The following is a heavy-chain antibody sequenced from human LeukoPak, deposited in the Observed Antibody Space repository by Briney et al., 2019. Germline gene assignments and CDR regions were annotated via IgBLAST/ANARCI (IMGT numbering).Heavy chain of an antibody. V-gene: IGHV1-69*04. D-gene: IGHD3-3*01. CDR3: ARRRLRSNAFDI. J-gene: IGHJ3*02. CDR1: GGTFSSYA. CDR2: IIPILGIA. Sequence: PVKVSCKASGGTFSSYAISWVRQAPGQGLEWMGRIIPILGIANYAQKFQGRVTITADKSTSTAYMELSSLRSEDTAVYYCARRRLRSNAFDIWGQGTMVTVSS.